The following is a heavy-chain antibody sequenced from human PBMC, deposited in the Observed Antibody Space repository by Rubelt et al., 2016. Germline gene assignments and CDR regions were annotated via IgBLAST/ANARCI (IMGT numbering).Heavy chain of an antibody. V-gene: IGHV5-10-1*03. CDR1: GYSFTSYW. J-gene: IGHJ4*02. Sequence: EVQLVQSGAEVKKPGESLRISCKGSGYSFTSYWLSWVRQMPGKGLEWMGRLDPSDSYTNYSPAFQGHVTISTDKSISTAYLQWSSRKASDTAMYYCAIYDFWSGYYLDYWGQGTLVTASS. CDR3: AIYDFWSGYYLDY. CDR2: LDPSDSYT. D-gene: IGHD3-3*01.